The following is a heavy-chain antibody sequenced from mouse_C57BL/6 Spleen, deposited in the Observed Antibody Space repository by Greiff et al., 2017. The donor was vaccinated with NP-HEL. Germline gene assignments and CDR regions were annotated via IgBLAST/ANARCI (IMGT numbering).Heavy chain of an antibody. CDR3: ARAPYSWYFDV. Sequence: EVKLVESEGGLVQPGSSMKLSCTASGFTFSDYYMAWVRQVPEKGLEWVSNINYDGSSTYYLDSLKSRFIISRDNAKNILYLQMSSLKSEDTATYYCARAPYSWYFDVWGTGTTVTVSS. V-gene: IGHV5-16*01. CDR2: INYDGSST. J-gene: IGHJ1*03. CDR1: GFTFSDYY.